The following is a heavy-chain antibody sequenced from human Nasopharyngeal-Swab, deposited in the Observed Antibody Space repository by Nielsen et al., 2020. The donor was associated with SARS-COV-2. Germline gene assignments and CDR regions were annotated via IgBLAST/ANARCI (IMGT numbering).Heavy chain of an antibody. CDR3: ARGSGPHGSWDY. Sequence: GESLKISCAASGFTFSSFWMQWVRPVPGKGLVWSSRISGDGSSTSYADSVKGRLTISRDNAKNTLYLQINTLTGEDTAVYHCARGSGPHGSWDYWGQGTLVTVSS. V-gene: IGHV3-74*01. CDR1: GFTFSSFW. CDR2: ISGDGSST. D-gene: IGHD6-19*01. J-gene: IGHJ4*02.